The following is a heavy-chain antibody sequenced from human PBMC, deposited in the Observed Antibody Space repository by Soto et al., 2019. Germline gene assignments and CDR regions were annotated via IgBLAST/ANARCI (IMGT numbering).Heavy chain of an antibody. CDR3: ARGSRGNYYDSSGYSPGDY. CDR1: GGTFSSYA. J-gene: IGHJ4*02. CDR2: IIPIFGTA. D-gene: IGHD3-22*01. Sequence: QVQLVQSGAEVKKPGSSVKVSCKASGGTFSSYAISWVRQAPGQGLEWMGGIIPIFGTANYAQKFQGRVTITADESTSTAYMELSSLRSEDPAVYYCARGSRGNYYDSSGYSPGDYWGQGTLVTVSS. V-gene: IGHV1-69*01.